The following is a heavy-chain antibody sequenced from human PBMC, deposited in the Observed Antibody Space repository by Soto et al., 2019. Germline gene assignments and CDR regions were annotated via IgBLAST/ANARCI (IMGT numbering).Heavy chain of an antibody. J-gene: IGHJ5*02. Sequence: QITLKESGPPLVKPTQTLTLTCTFSGFSLSTSGVGVGWIRQPPGKALEWLALIYWDDDKRYSPSLKSRLTITKDTSKNQVVLTMTNMDPVDTATYYCARIVMIVVVIDPWGQGTLVTVSS. V-gene: IGHV2-5*02. CDR3: ARIVMIVVVIDP. D-gene: IGHD3-22*01. CDR2: IYWDDDK. CDR1: GFSLSTSGVG.